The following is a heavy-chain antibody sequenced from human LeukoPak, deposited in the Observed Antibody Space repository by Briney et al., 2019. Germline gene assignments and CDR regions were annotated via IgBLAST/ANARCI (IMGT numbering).Heavy chain of an antibody. CDR1: GGSISSYY. D-gene: IGHD3-10*01. V-gene: IGHV4-59*01. J-gene: IGHJ5*02. Sequence: NTSETLSLTCTVSGGSISSYYWSWIRQPAGKGLEWIGYIYYSGSTNYNPSLKSRVTISVDTSKNQFSLKLSSVTAADTAVYYCARKGSYTNWFDPWGQGTLVTVSS. CDR3: ARKGSYTNWFDP. CDR2: IYYSGST.